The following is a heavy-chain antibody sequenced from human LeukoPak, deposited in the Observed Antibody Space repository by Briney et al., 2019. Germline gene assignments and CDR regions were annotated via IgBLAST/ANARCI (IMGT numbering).Heavy chain of an antibody. D-gene: IGHD1-26*01. CDR1: GFTFSSYA. Sequence: GGSLRLSCAASGFTFSSYAISWVRQAPGKGLEWVSAISGSGGSTYYADSVKGRFTISRDNSKNTLYLQMNSLRAEDTAVYYCAKDFRWELRHDGFDYWGQGTLVTVSS. J-gene: IGHJ4*02. V-gene: IGHV3-23*01. CDR3: AKDFRWELRHDGFDY. CDR2: ISGSGGST.